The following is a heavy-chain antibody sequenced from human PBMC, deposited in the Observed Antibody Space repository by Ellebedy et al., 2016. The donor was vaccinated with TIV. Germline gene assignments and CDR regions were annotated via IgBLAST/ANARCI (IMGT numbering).Heavy chain of an antibody. CDR1: GASISTDNW. D-gene: IGHD4-17*01. J-gene: IGHJ4*02. Sequence: MPSETLSLTCGVSGASISTDNWWSWVRQPPGKGLEWIGEIYHSGSTNYNPSLKSRITISIDKSKKQFSLKLTSVTAADTAVYYCTRDSSIGDYVRRTHYFDHWGQGTLVTVSS. V-gene: IGHV4-4*02. CDR3: TRDSSIGDYVRRTHYFDH. CDR2: IYHSGST.